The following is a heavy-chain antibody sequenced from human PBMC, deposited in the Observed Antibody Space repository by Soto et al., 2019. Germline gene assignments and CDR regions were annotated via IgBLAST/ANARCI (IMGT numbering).Heavy chain of an antibody. CDR3: ARDSPAAGTFDY. CDR1: GYTFTSYA. V-gene: IGHV1-3*01. D-gene: IGHD6-13*01. Sequence: ASVKVSCKASGYTFTSYAMHWVRQAPGQRLEWMGWINAGNGNTKYSQKFQGRVTITRDTSASTAYMELSSLRSADTAVYYCARDSPAAGTFDYWGQGTLVTVSS. CDR2: INAGNGNT. J-gene: IGHJ4*02.